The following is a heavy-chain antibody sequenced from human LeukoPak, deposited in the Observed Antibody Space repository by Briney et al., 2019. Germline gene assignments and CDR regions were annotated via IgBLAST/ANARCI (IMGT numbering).Heavy chain of an antibody. J-gene: IGHJ4*02. CDR2: ISYDGTEK. CDR1: GFTFSSYG. D-gene: IGHD5-24*01. CDR3: ARVYNSYYFDY. V-gene: IGHV3-30*19. Sequence: QPGRSLRLSCAASGFTFSSYGMHWVRQAPGKGLEWVTFISYDGTEKYYADSVKGRFTISRDKSKNTLYLQMNSLRADDTAIYYCARVYNSYYFDYWGQGTLVTVSS.